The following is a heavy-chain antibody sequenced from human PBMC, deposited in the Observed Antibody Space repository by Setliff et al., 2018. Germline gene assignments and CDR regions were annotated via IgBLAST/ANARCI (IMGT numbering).Heavy chain of an antibody. CDR1: GYSFTNYW. V-gene: IGHV5-51*01. CDR2: IYPGDSDT. D-gene: IGHD3-3*01. Sequence: GESLKISCKGSGYSFTNYWIGWVRQMPGKGLEWMGIIYPGDSDTRYSPSFQGQVTISADKSISTAYLQWSSLKASDTAMYYCTRQAIFGSDAFDIWGQGTMVTVSS. J-gene: IGHJ3*02. CDR3: TRQAIFGSDAFDI.